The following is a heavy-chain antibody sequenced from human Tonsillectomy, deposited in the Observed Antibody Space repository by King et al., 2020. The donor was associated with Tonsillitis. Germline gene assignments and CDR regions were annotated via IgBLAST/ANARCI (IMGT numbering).Heavy chain of an antibody. Sequence: VQLVQSGAEVKKPGSSVKVSCKASGGTFSNHAISWVRQAPGQGLEWMGGIIPIFGTAKYAQKFQVRVTITADESTSTAYMELSGLRSDDTAVYYCARAHSTGYWAYYFYMDVWGKGTTVTVSS. CDR1: GGTFSNHA. D-gene: IGHD3-22*01. CDR2: IIPIFGTA. CDR3: ARAHSTGYWAYYFYMDV. V-gene: IGHV1-69*01. J-gene: IGHJ6*03.